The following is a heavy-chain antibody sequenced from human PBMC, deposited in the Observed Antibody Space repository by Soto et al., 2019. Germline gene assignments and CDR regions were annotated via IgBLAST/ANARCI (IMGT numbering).Heavy chain of an antibody. CDR1: GYTFTNYD. V-gene: IGHV1-8*01. J-gene: IGHJ4*02. CDR3: ARGPMSSTSSSCPYFCDY. CDR2: TNPTSGNT. Sequence: QVQLVQSGAEVKKPGASVKVSCMASGYTFTNYDITWVRQATGQGLEWMGWTNPTSGNTGYAQKFPGRVPMTRNTSMSTASRELSPLRSEDTAVYYGARGPMSSTSSSCPYFCDYWSQGTLVTVSS. D-gene: IGHD2-2*01.